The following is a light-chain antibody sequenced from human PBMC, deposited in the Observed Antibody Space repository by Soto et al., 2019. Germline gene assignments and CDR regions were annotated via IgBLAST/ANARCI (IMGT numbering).Light chain of an antibody. CDR3: QQRSNWLIT. Sequence: EIVLTQSPATLSLSPGERATLSCRASQSVRHYLAWYQQKPGQAPRLLIYDASNRATGIPARFSGSGSGTDFTLTISSLDPEEFAVYYCQQRSNWLITFGQGTRLEIK. CDR1: QSVRHY. V-gene: IGKV3-11*01. J-gene: IGKJ5*01. CDR2: DAS.